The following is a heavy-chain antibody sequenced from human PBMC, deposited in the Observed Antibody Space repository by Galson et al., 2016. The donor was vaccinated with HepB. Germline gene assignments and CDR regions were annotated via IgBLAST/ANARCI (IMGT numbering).Heavy chain of an antibody. V-gene: IGHV3-48*01. J-gene: IGHJ4*02. Sequence: SLRLSCAASGFTFSSYTMHWVRQAPGKGLEWVSYISSSSSSIYYADSVKGRFTISRDNSKNTLYLQMNSLRAEDTAVYYCAKGYGLWDYWGQGTLVTVSS. CDR3: AKGYGLWDY. D-gene: IGHD5-18*01. CDR1: GFTFSSYT. CDR2: ISSSSSSI.